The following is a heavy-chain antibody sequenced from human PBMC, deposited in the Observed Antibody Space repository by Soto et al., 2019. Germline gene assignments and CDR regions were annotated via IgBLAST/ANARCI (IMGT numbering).Heavy chain of an antibody. CDR2: IWYDGSNK. CDR1: GFTFSSYG. J-gene: IGHJ4*02. D-gene: IGHD3-22*01. CDR3: ARDVDSSGYYYVGFDY. V-gene: IGHV3-33*01. Sequence: GGFLRLSCAASGFTFSSYGMHWVRQAPGKGLEWVAVIWYDGSNKYYADSVKGRFTISRDNSKNTLYLQMNSLRAEDTAVYYCARDVDSSGYYYVGFDYWGQGTLVTVSS.